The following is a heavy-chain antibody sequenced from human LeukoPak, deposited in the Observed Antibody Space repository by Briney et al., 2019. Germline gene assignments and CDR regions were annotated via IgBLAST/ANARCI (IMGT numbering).Heavy chain of an antibody. CDR1: GGTFSSYA. D-gene: IGHD5/OR15-5a*01. Sequence: SVKVSCKASGGTFSSYAISWVRQAPGQGLEWMGGIIPIFGTANYAQKFQGRVTITADESTSTAYMELSSLRSEDTAVYYCARVPGCGVYPYFDYWGQGTLVTVSS. V-gene: IGHV1-69*13. J-gene: IGHJ4*02. CDR3: ARVPGCGVYPYFDY. CDR2: IIPIFGTA.